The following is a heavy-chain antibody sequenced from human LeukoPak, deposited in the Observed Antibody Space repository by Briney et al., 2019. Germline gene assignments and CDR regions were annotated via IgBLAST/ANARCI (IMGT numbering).Heavy chain of an antibody. J-gene: IGHJ6*02. V-gene: IGHV3-30-3*01. CDR1: GFTFSSYS. D-gene: IGHD3-10*01. Sequence: RRSLRLSCAASGFTFSSYSMHWVRQAPDKGLEWVAVISYNGINKYYADSVKGRFTISRDNSKNTLYLQMNSLRAEDTAVYYCAKEIPLYGSGGYPYYYYGMDVWGQGTTVTVSS. CDR3: AKEIPLYGSGGYPYYYYGMDV. CDR2: ISYNGINK.